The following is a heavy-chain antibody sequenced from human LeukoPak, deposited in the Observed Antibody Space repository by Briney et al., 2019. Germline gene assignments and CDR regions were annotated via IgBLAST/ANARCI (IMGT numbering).Heavy chain of an antibody. Sequence: PSETLSLTCAVYGGSFSGYYWSWIRQPPGKGLEWIGEINHSGSTNYNPSLKSRVTISVDTSKNQFSLKLSSETAADTAVYYCARGLVGATNNWFDPWGQGTLVTVSS. V-gene: IGHV4-34*01. J-gene: IGHJ5*02. CDR1: GGSFSGYY. D-gene: IGHD1-26*01. CDR3: ARGLVGATNNWFDP. CDR2: INHSGST.